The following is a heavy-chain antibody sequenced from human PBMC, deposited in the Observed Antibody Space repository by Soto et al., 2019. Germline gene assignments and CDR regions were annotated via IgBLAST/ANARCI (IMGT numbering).Heavy chain of an antibody. J-gene: IGHJ5*02. Sequence: PVKVSCKASGGTFGSDAITWVRQAPGQGLEWVGRIIPIFGTTNYAQNLQGRVTISADKSTLTSYMELHSLTSDDAALYYCARDRTDSGYYTNWLDPWGQGTQVTVSS. CDR1: GGTFGSDA. CDR3: ARDRTDSGYYTNWLDP. D-gene: IGHD3-22*01. V-gene: IGHV1-69*06. CDR2: IIPIFGTT.